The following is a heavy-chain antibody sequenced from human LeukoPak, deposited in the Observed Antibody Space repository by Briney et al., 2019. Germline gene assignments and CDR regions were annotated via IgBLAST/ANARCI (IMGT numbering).Heavy chain of an antibody. CDR2: ISSSSSYI. D-gene: IGHD3-9*01. V-gene: IGHV3-21*01. J-gene: IGHJ4*02. CDR1: GFTFSSYS. Sequence: GGSLRLSCAASGFTFSSYSMNWVRQAPGKGLEWVSSISSSSSYIYYADSVKGRFTISRDNAKNSLYLQMNSLRAEDTAVYYCARDFVRYFDWTRAFDYWGQGTLVTVSS. CDR3: ARDFVRYFDWTRAFDY.